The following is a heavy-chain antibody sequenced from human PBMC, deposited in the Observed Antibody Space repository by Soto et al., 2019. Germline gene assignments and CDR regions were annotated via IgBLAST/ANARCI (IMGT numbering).Heavy chain of an antibody. V-gene: IGHV4-4*02. CDR3: ARKAWVRFDY. CDR1: GDSISSSVW. CDR2: VFHTGNT. J-gene: IGHJ4*02. Sequence: QVQMQESGPGLVKPSGTLSLTCAVSGDSISSSVWWTWVRQPPGKGLEWIGEVFHTGNTNYNPSLKSRVTMSVDKSTNEFSLKVTSVTAADTAIYYCARKAWVRFDYWDQGALVTVSS. D-gene: IGHD7-27*01.